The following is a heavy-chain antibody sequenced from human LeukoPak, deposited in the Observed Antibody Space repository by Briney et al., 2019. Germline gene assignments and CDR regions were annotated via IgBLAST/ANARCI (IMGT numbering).Heavy chain of an antibody. D-gene: IGHD6-13*01. J-gene: IGHJ5*02. CDR3: TLAAADGNHWFDP. CDR2: FDPEDGET. V-gene: IGHV1-24*01. CDR1: GYTPTELS. Sequence: ASVKVSCKVSGYTPTELSMHWVRQAPGKGLEWMGGFDPEDGETIYAQKFQGRVTMTEDTSTDTAYMELSSLRSEDTAVYYCTLAAADGNHWFDPWGQGTLVTVSS.